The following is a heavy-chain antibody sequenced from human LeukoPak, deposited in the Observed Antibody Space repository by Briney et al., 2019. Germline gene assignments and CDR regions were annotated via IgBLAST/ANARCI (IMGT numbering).Heavy chain of an antibody. CDR2: IYPGDSAT. J-gene: IGHJ4*02. CDR1: EYSLTNYW. V-gene: IGHV5-51*01. Sequence: GESLKISCKGSEYSLTNYWIAWVRQMPGKGLEWMGIIYPGDSATRYSPSFQGQVTISADKSISTAYLQWNSLKASDTAMYYCARRHKRGAYSYGVDYWGQGTLVTVSS. D-gene: IGHD5-18*01. CDR3: ARRHKRGAYSYGVDY.